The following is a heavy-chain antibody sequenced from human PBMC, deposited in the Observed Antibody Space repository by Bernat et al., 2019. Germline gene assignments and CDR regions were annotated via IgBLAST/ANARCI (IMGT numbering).Heavy chain of an antibody. CDR3: ARRMIAFGGVIAFDY. D-gene: IGHD3-16*02. V-gene: IGHV4-39*01. J-gene: IGHJ4*02. CDR2: IYYSGST. CDR1: GGPISSSSYH. Sequence: QLQLQESGPGLVKPSETLSLTCTVPGGPISSSSYHRGWIRQPPGKGLEWIGSIYYSGSTYYNPSLKSRVTISVDTSKNQFSLKLSSVTAAGTAVYYCARRMIAFGGVIAFDYWGQGTLVTVSS.